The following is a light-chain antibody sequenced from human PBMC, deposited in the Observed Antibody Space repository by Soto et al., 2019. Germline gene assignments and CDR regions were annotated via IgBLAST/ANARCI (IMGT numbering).Light chain of an antibody. J-gene: IGLJ2*01. CDR1: NIGSKS. CDR3: QVWDSSSDHPYVV. Sequence: SYELTQPPSVSVAPGQTARITCGGNNIGSKSVHWYQQKPGQAPVLVVYDDSDRPSGIPERFSGSNSGNTATLTISRVEDGDEADYYCQVWDSSSDHPYVVFGGGTKLTVL. V-gene: IGLV3-21*02. CDR2: DDS.